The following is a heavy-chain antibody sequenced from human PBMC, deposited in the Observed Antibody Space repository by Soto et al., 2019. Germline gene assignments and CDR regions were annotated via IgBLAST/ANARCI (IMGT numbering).Heavy chain of an antibody. D-gene: IGHD3-10*01. J-gene: IGHJ4*02. V-gene: IGHV3-11*01. CDR1: GFTFSDYY. CDR2: ISSSGSTI. Sequence: QVQLVESGGGLVKPGGSLRLSCEASGFTFSDYYMSWIRQAPGKGLEWVSYISSSGSTIYYADSVKGRFNISRDNAKNSLYLQMNSLRAEDSAVYSCANSHSGSGSSDYWGQGTLVTVYS. CDR3: ANSHSGSGSSDY.